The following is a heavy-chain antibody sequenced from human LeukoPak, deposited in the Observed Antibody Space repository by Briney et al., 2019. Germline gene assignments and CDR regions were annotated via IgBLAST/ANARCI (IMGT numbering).Heavy chain of an antibody. V-gene: IGHV3-23*01. CDR1: GFTFSSYA. CDR2: ISGSDGST. J-gene: IGHJ4*01. D-gene: IGHD3-10*01. Sequence: GGSLRLSCAASGFTFSSYAMTWVRQAPGKGLEWVSSISGSDGSTYYADSVKGRFTISRDNSKNTLYLQMNSLRAEDTAVYYCAYMRGLYYGIDYWGHGTLVTVSS. CDR3: AYMRGLYYGIDY.